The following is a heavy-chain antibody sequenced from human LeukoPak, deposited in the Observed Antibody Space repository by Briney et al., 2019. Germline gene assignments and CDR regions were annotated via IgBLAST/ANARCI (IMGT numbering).Heavy chain of an antibody. CDR1: GGSITNTNY. D-gene: IGHD6-13*01. CDR3: ARDFTAAATSAFDI. CDR2: IYHSGST. Sequence: SETPSLTCGDPGGSITNTNYWTWVRQPPGKGLECIGEIYHSGSTNYNPSLKGRVTISVDKSKNQFSLKLSSVTAADTAVYYCARDFTAAATSAFDIWGQGTMVTVSS. J-gene: IGHJ3*02. V-gene: IGHV4-4*02.